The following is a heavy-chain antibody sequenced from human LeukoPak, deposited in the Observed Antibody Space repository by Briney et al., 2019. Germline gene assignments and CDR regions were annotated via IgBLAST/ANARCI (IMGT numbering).Heavy chain of an antibody. D-gene: IGHD2-15*01. J-gene: IGHJ1*01. V-gene: IGHV3-23*01. CDR2: ISGSGGST. CDR3: ARDSSDIRSLIAH. Sequence: WGSLRLSCAASGFTFSSYAMSWVRQAPGKGLEWVSAISGSGGSTYYADSVKGRFTISRDNSKNTLYLQMNSLRAEDTAVYYCARDSSDIRSLIAHWGQGTLVTVSS. CDR1: GFTFSSYA.